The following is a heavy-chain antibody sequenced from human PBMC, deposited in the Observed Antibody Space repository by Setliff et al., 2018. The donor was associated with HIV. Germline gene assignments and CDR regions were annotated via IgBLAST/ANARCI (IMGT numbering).Heavy chain of an antibody. Sequence: PGESLKISCAASGFTFSSYSMNWVRQTPGKGLEWVSSISASATYIYYADSVKGRFTISRDNAENSPYLQMNSLRAEDTAVYYCARDNGLYFDRGWFDPWGQGALVTVSS. V-gene: IGHV3-21*01. CDR2: ISASATYI. J-gene: IGHJ5*02. CDR3: ARDNGLYFDRGWFDP. CDR1: GFTFSSYS. D-gene: IGHD3-9*01.